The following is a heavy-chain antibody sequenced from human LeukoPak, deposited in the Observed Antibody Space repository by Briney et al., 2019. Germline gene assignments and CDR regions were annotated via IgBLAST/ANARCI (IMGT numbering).Heavy chain of an antibody. CDR2: IYYSGST. Sequence: SETLSLTCTVAGGSMSSYYWNWIRQPPGKGLEWIGSIYYSGSTYYNSSLKSRVTISVDTSKNQFSLKLSSVTAADTAVYYCASGPGWFDPWGQGTLVTVSS. J-gene: IGHJ5*02. CDR3: ASGPGWFDP. CDR1: GGSMSSYY. V-gene: IGHV4-59*05. D-gene: IGHD3-10*01.